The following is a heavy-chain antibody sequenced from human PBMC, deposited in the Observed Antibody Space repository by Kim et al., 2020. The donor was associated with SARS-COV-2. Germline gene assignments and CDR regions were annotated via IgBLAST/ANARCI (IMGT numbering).Heavy chain of an antibody. CDR1: GYTFTSYA. CDR2: INTNTGNP. CDR3: ARTSFLVVVPATRAAAEKYYYYYMDV. J-gene: IGHJ6*03. V-gene: IGHV7-4-1*02. Sequence: ASVKVSCKASGYTFTSYAMNWVRQAPGQGLEWMGWINTNTGNPTYAQGFTGRFVFSLDTSVSTAYLQISSLKAEDTAMYYCARTSFLVVVPATRAAAEKYYYYYMDVWGKGTTVTVSS. D-gene: IGHD2-2*01.